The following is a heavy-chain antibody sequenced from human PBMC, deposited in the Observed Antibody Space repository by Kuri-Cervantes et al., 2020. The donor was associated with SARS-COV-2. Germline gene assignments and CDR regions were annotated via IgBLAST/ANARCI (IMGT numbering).Heavy chain of an antibody. CDR1: GYTFTSYG. CDR2: ISAYNGNT. CDR3: ARSQIRVWSGYGHFDY. V-gene: IGHV1-18*01. Sequence: ASVKVSCKASGYTFTSYGISWVRQAPGQGLEWMGWISAYNGNTNYAQKFQGRVTITRDTSASTAYMELSSLRSEDTAVYYCARSQIRVWSGYGHFDYWGQGTLVTVSS. J-gene: IGHJ4*02. D-gene: IGHD3-3*01.